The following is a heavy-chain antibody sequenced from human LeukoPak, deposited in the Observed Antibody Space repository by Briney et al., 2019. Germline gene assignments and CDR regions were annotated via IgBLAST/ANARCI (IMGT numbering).Heavy chain of an antibody. CDR1: GYTFTGYY. V-gene: IGHV1-18*04. CDR2: ISAFNDHT. J-gene: IGHJ4*02. Sequence: ASVKVSCKASGYTFTGYYMHWVRQAPGQGLEWMGWISAFNDHTYYAQRFLGRITMTTDTSTTTAHMELRSLRTDDTAVYYCARALAVTGRGPRDFDFWGQGTLVTVSS. CDR3: ARALAVTGRGPRDFDF. D-gene: IGHD6-19*01.